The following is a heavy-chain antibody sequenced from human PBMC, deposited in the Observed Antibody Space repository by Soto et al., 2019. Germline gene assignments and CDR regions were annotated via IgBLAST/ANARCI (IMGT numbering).Heavy chain of an antibody. CDR3: ARAPVLRFRMDV. J-gene: IGHJ6*02. CDR1: GFTFSSYE. V-gene: IGHV3-48*03. Sequence: WGSLRLSCAAPGFTFSSYEMNWVRQAPGKGLEWVSYISSSGSTIYYADSVKGRFTISRDNAKNSLYLQMNSLRAEDTAVYYCARAPVLRFRMDVWGQGTTVTVSS. D-gene: IGHD3-3*01. CDR2: ISSSGSTI.